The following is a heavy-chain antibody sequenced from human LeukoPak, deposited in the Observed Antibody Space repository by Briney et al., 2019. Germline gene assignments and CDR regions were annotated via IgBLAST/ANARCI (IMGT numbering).Heavy chain of an antibody. V-gene: IGHV4-34*01. CDR2: INHSGST. CDR1: GGSFSGYY. J-gene: IGHJ4*02. D-gene: IGHD3-3*01. CDR3: ARAPSRSGHYA. Sequence: SETLSLTCAVYGGSFSGYYWSWIRQPPGKGLEWIGEINHSGSTNYNPSLKSRVTISVDTSKNQFSLKLSSVTAADTAVYYCARAPSRSGHYAWGQGALVTVSS.